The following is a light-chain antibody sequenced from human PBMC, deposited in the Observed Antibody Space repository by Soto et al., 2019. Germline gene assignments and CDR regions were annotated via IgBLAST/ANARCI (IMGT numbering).Light chain of an antibody. V-gene: IGKV1-17*03. CDR3: QQSFTTPK. J-gene: IGKJ1*01. CDR2: AAS. Sequence: DIQMTQSPSAMSASVGDRVTITCRASQGIDNYLAWFQQKPGKVPQRLIYAASTLQSGVPSRFSASGSGTDFTLTISTLQPEDLATYYCQQSFTTPKFGQGTKVDIK. CDR1: QGIDNY.